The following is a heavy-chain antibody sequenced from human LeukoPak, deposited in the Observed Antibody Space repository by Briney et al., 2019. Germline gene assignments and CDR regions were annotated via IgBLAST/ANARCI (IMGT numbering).Heavy chain of an antibody. CDR1: GFTFSSYE. V-gene: IGHV3-48*03. J-gene: IGHJ6*04. CDR2: ISSSGSTI. D-gene: IGHD3-10*02. CDR3: AELGITMIGGV. Sequence: GGSLRLSCAASGFTFSSYEMNWVRQAPGKGLERVSYISSSGSTIYYADSVKGRFIISRDNAKNSLYLQMNSLRAEDTAVYYCAELGITMIGGVWGKGTTVTISS.